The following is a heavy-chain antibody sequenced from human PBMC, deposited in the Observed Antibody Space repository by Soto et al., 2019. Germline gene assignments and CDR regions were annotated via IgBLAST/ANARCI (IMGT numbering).Heavy chain of an antibody. V-gene: IGHV4-39*01. CDR2: VYHSGGA. D-gene: IGHD3-22*01. J-gene: IGHJ5*01. CDR3: GRLIEGATRHTDCDS. CDR1: GVSIQNSHSF. Sequence: QVQLQESGPTLVKPSGTLSLTCAVSGVSIQNSHSFWGWIRRPPGKGLEFIGSVYHSGGAYYNASIKSPVTISVDTCNNVVSLKLTSVTAADTAVDYCGRLIEGATRHTDCDSWGQGTLVTVSS.